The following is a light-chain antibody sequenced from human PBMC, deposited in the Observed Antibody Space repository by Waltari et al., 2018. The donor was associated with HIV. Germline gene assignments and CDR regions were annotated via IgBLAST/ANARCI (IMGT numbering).Light chain of an antibody. V-gene: IGKV3-15*01. CDR1: QSVSSN. J-gene: IGKJ1*01. CDR3: QQYNNWPPWT. CDR2: GAS. Sequence: EIVMTQSPATLSVSPGERATLSCRASQSVSSNLAWYHQKPGQAPRLLSYGASTSATGIPARFSGSGSGTEFTLTNSSLQSEDFAVYYCQQYNNWPPWTFGQGTKVEIK.